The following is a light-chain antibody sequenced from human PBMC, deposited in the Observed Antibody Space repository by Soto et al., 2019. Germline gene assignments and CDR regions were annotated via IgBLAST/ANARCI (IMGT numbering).Light chain of an antibody. V-gene: IGKV1-39*01. Sequence: DVQMTQSPSSLSASEGDRVTLSCRASQSINNHLNWYQVRPGQAPKLLVFAASILQSGVSSRFSGSGSGTDFTLTISSLQSEDFASYFCQQSYTLPLTFDQGTKVEVK. CDR2: AAS. CDR1: QSINNH. CDR3: QQSYTLPLT. J-gene: IGKJ1*01.